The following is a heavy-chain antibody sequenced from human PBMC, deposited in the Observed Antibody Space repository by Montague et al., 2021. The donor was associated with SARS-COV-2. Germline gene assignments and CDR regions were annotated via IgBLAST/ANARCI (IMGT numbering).Heavy chain of an antibody. D-gene: IGHD3-9*01. CDR2: IDWDDEK. CDR1: GFSLSTSPMC. Sequence: PALVKPTQTLTLTCTFSGFSLSTSPMCVSWIRQPPGKALEWLALIDWDDEKFYSTSLKTRLTISKDTSKNQVVLTMTNMDPVDTATYYCARDHYDILTGYYNWFDPWGQGTLVTVSS. V-gene: IGHV2-70*01. J-gene: IGHJ5*02. CDR3: ARDHYDILTGYYNWFDP.